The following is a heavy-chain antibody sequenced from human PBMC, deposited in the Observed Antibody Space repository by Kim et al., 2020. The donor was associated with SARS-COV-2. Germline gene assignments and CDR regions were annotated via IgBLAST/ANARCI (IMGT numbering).Heavy chain of an antibody. CDR1: GYSFTSYW. J-gene: IGHJ4*02. D-gene: IGHD3-16*02. V-gene: IGHV5-51*01. CDR2: IYPGDSDT. Sequence: GESLKISCKGSGYSFTSYWIGWVRQLPGKGLEWMGIIYPGDSDTRYSPSFQGQVTISGDKSISTAYLQWSSLKASDTAMYYCARGDQSGYYDYVWGSYRRAYCFDDCGQGALVTVSS. CDR3: ARGDQSGYYDYVWGSYRRAYCFDD.